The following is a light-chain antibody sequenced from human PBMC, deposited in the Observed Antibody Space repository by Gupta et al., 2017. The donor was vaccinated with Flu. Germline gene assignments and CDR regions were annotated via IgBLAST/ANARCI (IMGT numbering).Light chain of an antibody. V-gene: IGLV3-21*02. CDR3: HVWDSSSVHGV. CDR2: DDR. J-gene: IGLJ3*02. CDR1: NIEMKS. Sequence: YXXTXXAXVSMAPXXTAXITCGGNNIEMKSVHWYQQRPGQAPLLVVYDDRHRPSGIPERFSGSNSKNMATLTISRLEAGDEADYYCHVWDSSSVHGVFGGGTKLTVL.